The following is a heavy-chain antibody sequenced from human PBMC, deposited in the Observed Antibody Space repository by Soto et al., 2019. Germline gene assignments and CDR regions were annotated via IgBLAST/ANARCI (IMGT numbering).Heavy chain of an antibody. D-gene: IGHD2-2*01. J-gene: IGHJ6*02. CDR1: GFTFSSYG. Sequence: GGSLRLSCAASGFTFSSYGMHWVRQAPGKGLVWVAVISYDGSNKYYADSVKGRFTISRDNSKNTLYLQMNSLRAEDTAVYYCAKDLPPAAIPVYYYYGMDVWGQGTTVTVSS. V-gene: IGHV3-30*18. CDR3: AKDLPPAAIPVYYYYGMDV. CDR2: ISYDGSNK.